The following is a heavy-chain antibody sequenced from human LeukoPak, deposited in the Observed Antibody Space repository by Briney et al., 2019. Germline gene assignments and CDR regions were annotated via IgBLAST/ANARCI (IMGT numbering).Heavy chain of an antibody. Sequence: ASVKLSCNASGYTFTGYYMHWVRQAPGQGLVWMGWINPNSGGTNYAQKFQGRVTMTRDTSISTAYMELSRLRSDDTAVYYCAREYSGYDYEGDYWGQGTLVTVSS. CDR1: GYTFTGYY. CDR2: INPNSGGT. D-gene: IGHD5-12*01. CDR3: AREYSGYDYEGDY. J-gene: IGHJ4*02. V-gene: IGHV1-2*02.